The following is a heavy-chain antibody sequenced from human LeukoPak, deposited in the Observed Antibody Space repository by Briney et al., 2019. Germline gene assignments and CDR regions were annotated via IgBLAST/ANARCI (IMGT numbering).Heavy chain of an antibody. Sequence: SETLSLTCTVSGGSISSSSYYWGWIRQPPGKGLEWIGSIYYSGSTYYNPSLKSRVTISVDTSKNQFSLKLSSVTAADTAVYHCARDGWATVTPGFDYWGQGTLVTVSS. CDR1: GGSISSSSYY. V-gene: IGHV4-39*07. CDR2: IYYSGST. J-gene: IGHJ4*02. D-gene: IGHD4-17*01. CDR3: ARDGWATVTPGFDY.